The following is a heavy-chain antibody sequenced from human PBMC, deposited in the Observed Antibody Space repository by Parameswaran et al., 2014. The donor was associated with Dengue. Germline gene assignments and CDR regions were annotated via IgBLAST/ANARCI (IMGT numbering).Heavy chain of an antibody. Sequence: SWVRQAPGQGLEWMGWISGYSGNTKYAQKFQDRVTMTSDASASTAYMELRNLRPDDTAVYYCATSDNDFWSGSFRYRDYYYALDVWGQGTTVTVSS. D-gene: IGHD3-3*01. CDR2: ISGYSGNT. V-gene: IGHV1-18*01. CDR3: ATSDNDFWSGSFRYRDYYYALDV. J-gene: IGHJ6*02.